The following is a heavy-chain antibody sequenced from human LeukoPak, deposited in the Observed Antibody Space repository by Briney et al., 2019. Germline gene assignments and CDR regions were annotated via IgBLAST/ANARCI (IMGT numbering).Heavy chain of an antibody. CDR3: ARRGRRDGYNRGAFYFDL. D-gene: IGHD5-24*01. V-gene: IGHV4-34*01. J-gene: IGHJ2*01. CDR1: GGSFSGYY. CDR2: INHSGST. Sequence: SETLSLTCAVYGGSFSGYYWSWIRQPPRKGLEWIGEINHSGSTNYNPSLKSRVTISVDTSKNQFSLKLSSVTAADTAVYYCARRGRRDGYNRGAFYFDLWGRGTLVTVSS.